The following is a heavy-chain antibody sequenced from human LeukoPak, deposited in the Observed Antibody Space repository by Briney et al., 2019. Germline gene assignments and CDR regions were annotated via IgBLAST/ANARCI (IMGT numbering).Heavy chain of an antibody. V-gene: IGHV5-10-1*01. CDR2: IDPSDSYT. D-gene: IGHD3-22*01. Sequence: GESLRISCKGSGYSFSSYWISLVRQMPGKGLEWMGSIDPSDSYTNCSPSFQGHVTISTDKSISTAYLQWSSLRASDTAMHYCARNRYYYDFSGYYVDYWGQGTLVTVSS. J-gene: IGHJ4*02. CDR3: ARNRYYYDFSGYYVDY. CDR1: GYSFSSYW.